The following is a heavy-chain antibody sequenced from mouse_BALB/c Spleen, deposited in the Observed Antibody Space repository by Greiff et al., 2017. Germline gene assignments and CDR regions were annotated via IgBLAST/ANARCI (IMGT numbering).Heavy chain of an antibody. CDR2: INPSTGYT. Sequence: VMLVESGAELAKPGASVKMSCKASGYTFTNYWMHWVKQRPGQGLEWIGYINPSTGYTDYNQKFKDKATLTADKSSSTAYMQLSSLTSEDSAVYYCARGLRYWYFDVWGTGTTVTVSS. CDR1: GYTFTNYW. V-gene: IGHV1-7*01. J-gene: IGHJ1*03. D-gene: IGHD1-1*01. CDR3: ARGLRYWYFDV.